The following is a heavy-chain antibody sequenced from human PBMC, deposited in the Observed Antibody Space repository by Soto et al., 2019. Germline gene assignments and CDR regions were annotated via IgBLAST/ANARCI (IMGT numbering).Heavy chain of an antibody. CDR2: ISSGASNM. J-gene: IGHJ6*02. CDR3: ARDPNYDFWSGYRNKEGTYGMDV. V-gene: IGHV3-48*03. D-gene: IGHD3-3*01. CDR1: GFSFSGFE. Sequence: GGSLRLSCSASGFSFSGFEMNWVRQAPGKGLEWVSYISSGASNMYYADSVKGRFTISRDNAQSSLYLQMNSLRVEDTAVYYCARDPNYDFWSGYRNKEGTYGMDVWGQGTTVTVSS.